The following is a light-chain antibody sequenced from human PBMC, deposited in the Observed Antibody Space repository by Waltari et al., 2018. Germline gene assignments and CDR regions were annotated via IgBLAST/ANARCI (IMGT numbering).Light chain of an antibody. V-gene: IGKV1-5*03. CDR2: KAS. J-gene: IGKJ1*01. CDR1: ETISSW. CDR3: QQFNTYPWT. Sequence: DIQMTQSTSTLSASVGDRVTITCRASETISSWLAWYQQRPGKAPNLLIYKASRLGSGVPSRFSGSGSGTEFTLTISSLQPEDFATYYCQQFNTYPWTFGQGTKVDI.